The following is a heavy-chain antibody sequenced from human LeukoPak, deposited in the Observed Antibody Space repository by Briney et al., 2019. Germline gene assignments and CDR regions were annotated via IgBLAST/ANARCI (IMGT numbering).Heavy chain of an antibody. Sequence: SETLSLTCAVYGGSFSGYYWSWIRQPPGKGLEWIGYIYYSGSTNYNPSLKSRVTISVDTSKNQFSLKLSSVTAADTAVYYCARVLIDFWSGYPEYYYYGMDVWGQGTTVTVSS. CDR3: ARVLIDFWSGYPEYYYYGMDV. CDR1: GGSFSGYY. J-gene: IGHJ6*02. V-gene: IGHV4-59*01. D-gene: IGHD3-3*01. CDR2: IYYSGST.